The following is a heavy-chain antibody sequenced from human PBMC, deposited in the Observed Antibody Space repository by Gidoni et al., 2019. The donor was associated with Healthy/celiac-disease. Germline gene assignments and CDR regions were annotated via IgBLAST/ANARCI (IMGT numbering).Heavy chain of an antibody. J-gene: IGHJ6*02. CDR2: IGTAGDT. V-gene: IGHV3-13*04. D-gene: IGHD4-17*01. CDR3: ARALFDYGDYGAPYYYGMDV. CDR1: GFTFSSYD. Sequence: EVQLVESGGGLVQPGGSLRLSCAASGFTFSSYDMHWVRQATGKGLEWVSAIGTAGDTYYPGSVKGRFTISRENAKNSLYLQMNSLRAGDTAVYYCARALFDYGDYGAPYYYGMDVWGQGTTVTVSS.